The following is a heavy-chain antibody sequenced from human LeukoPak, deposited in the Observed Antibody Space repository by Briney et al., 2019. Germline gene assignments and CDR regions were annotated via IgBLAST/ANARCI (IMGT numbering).Heavy chain of an antibody. D-gene: IGHD5-24*01. CDR2: IRSKGYGGTT. CDR1: GFTFGDHA. V-gene: IGHV3-49*04. J-gene: IGHJ6*02. Sequence: GRSLRLSCITSGFTFGDHAMSWVRQAPGKGLDWVGFIRSKGYGGTTEYVASVKGRFTISRDDSKSIAYLQMNSLKSEDTAVYYCTRGPTGRWLYYGMDVWGQGTTVIVSS. CDR3: TRGPTGRWLYYGMDV.